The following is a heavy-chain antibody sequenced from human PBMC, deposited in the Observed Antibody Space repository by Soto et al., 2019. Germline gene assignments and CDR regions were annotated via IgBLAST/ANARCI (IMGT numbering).Heavy chain of an antibody. CDR3: ATVLCSSTSCYGGAFDI. D-gene: IGHD2-2*01. CDR1: GYTPTELS. J-gene: IGHJ3*02. Sequence: GASVKVSRKVSGYTPTELSMHWVRQAPGKGLEWMGGFDPEDGETIYAQKFQGRVTMTEDTSTDTAYMELSSLRSEDTAVYYCATVLCSSTSCYGGAFDIWGQGTMVTVSS. V-gene: IGHV1-24*01. CDR2: FDPEDGET.